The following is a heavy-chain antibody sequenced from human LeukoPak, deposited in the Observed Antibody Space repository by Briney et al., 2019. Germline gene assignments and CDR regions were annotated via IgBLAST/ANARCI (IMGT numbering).Heavy chain of an antibody. V-gene: IGHV4-39*07. CDR3: ARDLYYVGAFDI. CDR1: GGSISSSNYY. Sequence: SETLSLTCIVSGGSISSSNYYWGWIRQSPGKGLEWIGSIYSRGSTYYNPSLKSRVIVSSDTSKNQFSLMLNSVTAADTAVYYCARDLYYVGAFDIWGQGTMVTVSS. CDR2: IYSRGST. D-gene: IGHD3-10*02. J-gene: IGHJ3*02.